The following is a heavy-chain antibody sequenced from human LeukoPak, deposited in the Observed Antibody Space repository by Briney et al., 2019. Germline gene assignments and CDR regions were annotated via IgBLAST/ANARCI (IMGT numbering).Heavy chain of an antibody. CDR3: AKAEISRRWLHSYYYMDV. CDR2: ISGSGGST. D-gene: IGHD5-24*01. V-gene: IGHV3-23*01. Sequence: GGSLRLSCAASGFTFSSYAMSWVHQAPGKGLEWVSAISGSGGSTYYADSVKGRFTISRDNSKNTLYLQMNSLRAEDTAVYYCAKAEISRRWLHSYYYMDVWGKGTTVTVSS. CDR1: GFTFSSYA. J-gene: IGHJ6*03.